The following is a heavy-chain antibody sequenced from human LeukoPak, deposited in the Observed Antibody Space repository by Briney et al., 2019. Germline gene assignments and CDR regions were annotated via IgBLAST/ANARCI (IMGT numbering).Heavy chain of an antibody. CDR1: GFTFNSYS. CDR2: ISGSNSYI. V-gene: IGHV3-21*01. Sequence: GGSLRLSCAASGFTFNSYSMNWVRQAPGKGLEWVSSISGSNSYIYYADSVKGRFTISRDNAKNSPYLQMNSLRAEDTAVYYCATGDYGAFDIWGQGTMVTVSS. D-gene: IGHD4-17*01. J-gene: IGHJ3*02. CDR3: ATGDYGAFDI.